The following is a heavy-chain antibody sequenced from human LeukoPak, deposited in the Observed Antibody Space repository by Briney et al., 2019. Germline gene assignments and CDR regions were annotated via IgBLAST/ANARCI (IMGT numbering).Heavy chain of an antibody. V-gene: IGHV1-8*01. Sequence: GASVKVSCKASGYTFTSYDINWVRQATGQGLEWMGWMNPNSGNTGYAQKFQGRVTMTRNTSISTAYMELSSLRSEDTAVYYCATDTSEGAAAGFWGQGTLVTVSS. CDR3: ATDTSEGAAAGF. J-gene: IGHJ4*02. CDR2: MNPNSGNT. CDR1: GYTFTSYD. D-gene: IGHD6-13*01.